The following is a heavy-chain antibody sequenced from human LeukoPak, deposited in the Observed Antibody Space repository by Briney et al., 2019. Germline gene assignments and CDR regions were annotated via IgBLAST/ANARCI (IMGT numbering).Heavy chain of an antibody. CDR1: GDSISSYY. D-gene: IGHD6-19*01. Sequence: SETLSLTCTVSGDSISSYYWSWIRQPAGKGLEWIGRIYASGSTNYNPSLKSRVTMSVDTSKNLFSLKLTSVTAADTAVYYCAKDRSSGWPNCFDPWGQGTLVTVSS. J-gene: IGHJ5*02. CDR2: IYASGST. CDR3: AKDRSSGWPNCFDP. V-gene: IGHV4-4*07.